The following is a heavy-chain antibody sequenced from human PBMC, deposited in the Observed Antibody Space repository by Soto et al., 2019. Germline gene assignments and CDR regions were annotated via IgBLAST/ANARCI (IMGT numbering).Heavy chain of an antibody. V-gene: IGHV1-18*01. CDR1: GYTFTSYG. CDR2: ISSYNGNT. Sequence: QVQLVQSGAEVKKPGASVKVSCKASGYTFTSYGISWVRPAPGQGLERMGWISSYNGNTNSAQKRKGRVTMTTDTSTRTAYMELRCLSSDDTAVYYCARVSIGVRYFDWSGDDAFDLWGHGTMVTVS. J-gene: IGHJ3*01. D-gene: IGHD3-9*01. CDR3: ARVSIGVRYFDWSGDDAFDL.